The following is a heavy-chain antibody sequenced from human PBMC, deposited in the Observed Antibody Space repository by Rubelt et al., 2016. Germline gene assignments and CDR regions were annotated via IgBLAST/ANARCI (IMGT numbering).Heavy chain of an antibody. CDR1: GGSFSGYY. CDR2: INHSGST. D-gene: IGHD6-25*01. Sequence: QVQLQQWGAGLLKPSETLSLTCAVYGGSFSGYYWSWIRQPPGKGLEWIGEINHSGSTNYNPSLKSRVTISVDTSKNQCSLKLSSVTAADTAVYYCARAPAAAGPFDPWGQGTLVTVSS. CDR3: ARAPAAAGPFDP. J-gene: IGHJ5*02. V-gene: IGHV4-34*01.